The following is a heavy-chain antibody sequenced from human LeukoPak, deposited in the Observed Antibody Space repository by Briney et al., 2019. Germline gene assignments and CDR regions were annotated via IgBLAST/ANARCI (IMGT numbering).Heavy chain of an antibody. V-gene: IGHV4-31*03. Sequence: PSETLSLTCTVSGGSISSGGYSWSWLRQHPGKGLEWIGYIYYSGSTYYNPSLKSRVTISVDTSKNQFSLKLSSVTAADTAVYYCARVHFNWGIDYWGQGTLVTVSS. CDR3: ARVHFNWGIDY. D-gene: IGHD7-27*01. CDR1: GGSISSGGYS. J-gene: IGHJ4*02. CDR2: IYYSGST.